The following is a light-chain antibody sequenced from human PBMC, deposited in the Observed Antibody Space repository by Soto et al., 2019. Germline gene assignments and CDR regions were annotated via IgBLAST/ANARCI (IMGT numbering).Light chain of an antibody. Sequence: AIQMTQSPSSLSASVGDRVTITCRASQDIRTELGCYQQKPGKAPELLIYASSILQSGVPSRFSGSGSGTDFTLTISSLQPEDFATYYCLQDYNYPRTFGQGTKVEIK. CDR1: QDIRTE. J-gene: IGKJ1*01. CDR2: ASS. V-gene: IGKV1-6*01. CDR3: LQDYNYPRT.